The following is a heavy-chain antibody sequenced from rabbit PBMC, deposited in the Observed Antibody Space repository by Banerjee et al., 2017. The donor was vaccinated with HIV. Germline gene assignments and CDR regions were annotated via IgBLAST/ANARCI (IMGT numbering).Heavy chain of an antibody. J-gene: IGHJ4*01. V-gene: IGHV1S45*01. CDR1: GLDFSSSYW. D-gene: IGHD6-1*01. CDR3: ARVVYAGYGYANDYFNL. CDR2: IYGGSSGTT. Sequence: QEQLKESGGGLVQPGGSLTLTCKASGLDFSSSYWICWVRQAPGKGLEWIASIYGGSSGTTHYASWVNGRFSISRSTSLNTVTLQMTSLTAADTATYFCARVVYAGYGYANDYFNLWGPGTLVTVS.